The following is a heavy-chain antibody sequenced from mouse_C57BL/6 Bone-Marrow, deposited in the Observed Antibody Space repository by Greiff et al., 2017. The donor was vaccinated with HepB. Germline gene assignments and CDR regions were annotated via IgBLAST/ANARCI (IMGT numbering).Heavy chain of an antibody. Sequence: QVQLQQSGPGLVQPSQSLSITCTVSGFSFTSYGVHWVRQSPGKGLEWLGVIWSGGSTDYNAAFISRLSISKDNSKSQVFFKMSSLQADDTAIYYCARVGYGSSYGFDYWGKGATLTVSS. J-gene: IGHJ2*01. D-gene: IGHD1-1*01. CDR3: ARVGYGSSYGFDY. V-gene: IGHV2-2*01. CDR2: IWSGGST. CDR1: GFSFTSYG.